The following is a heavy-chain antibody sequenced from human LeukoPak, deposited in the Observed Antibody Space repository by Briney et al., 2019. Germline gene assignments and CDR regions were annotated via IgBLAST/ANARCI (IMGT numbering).Heavy chain of an antibody. J-gene: IGHJ4*02. CDR1: GFIFSTYG. Sequence: PGRSLRLSCAASGFIFSTYGMHWVRQAPGKGLEWVALISFDGNVKYYIDSVKGRFTISRDNSKNTVYLQMNGLRVEDTAVYYCAKEGRSLQTYWGQGTLVTVSS. CDR2: ISFDGNVK. D-gene: IGHD5-24*01. CDR3: AKEGRSLQTY. V-gene: IGHV3-30*18.